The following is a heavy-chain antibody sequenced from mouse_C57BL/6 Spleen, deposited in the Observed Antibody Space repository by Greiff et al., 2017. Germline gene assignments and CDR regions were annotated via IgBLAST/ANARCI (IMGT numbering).Heavy chain of an antibody. CDR3: ARLGDYGGYYVGYFDY. J-gene: IGHJ2*01. CDR1: GYTFTSYW. D-gene: IGHD2-3*01. Sequence: VQLQQPGAELVKPGASVKLSCKASGYTFTSYWMHWVKQRPGRGLEWIGRIDPNSGGTKYTEKFKSKATLTVDKPSSPAYMQLSSLTSEDSAVYYCARLGDYGGYYVGYFDYWGQGTTLTVSS. CDR2: IDPNSGGT. V-gene: IGHV1-72*01.